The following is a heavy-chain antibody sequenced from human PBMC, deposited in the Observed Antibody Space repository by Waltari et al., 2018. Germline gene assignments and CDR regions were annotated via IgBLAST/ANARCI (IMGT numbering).Heavy chain of an antibody. CDR3: ARDMDVEVPAAPTYYYYGMDV. CDR2: ISYDGSNK. V-gene: IGHV3-30-3*01. Sequence: QVQLVESGGGVVQPGRSLRLSCAASGFTFSSYAMHWVRPAPGKGLEWVAVISYDGSNKYYADSVKGRFTISRDNSKNTLYLQLNSLRAEDTAVYYCARDMDVEVPAAPTYYYYGMDVWGQGTTVTVSS. CDR1: GFTFSSYA. D-gene: IGHD2-2*01. J-gene: IGHJ6*02.